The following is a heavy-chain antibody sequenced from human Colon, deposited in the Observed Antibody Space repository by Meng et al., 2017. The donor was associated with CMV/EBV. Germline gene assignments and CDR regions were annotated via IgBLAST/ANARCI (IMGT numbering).Heavy chain of an antibody. J-gene: IGHJ4*02. CDR2: INQDGSEK. Sequence: GEALKIPCAASGFTFMTYWRTWVRQAPGKGLEWVANINQDGSEKYYMDSVKGRFTISRDNAKNSLSLQMNGLRVDDTAVYYCARGCRSMSQLLSIYWGQGTLVTVSS. CDR1: GFTFMTYW. CDR3: ARGCRSMSQLLSIY. V-gene: IGHV3-7*01. D-gene: IGHD2-2*01.